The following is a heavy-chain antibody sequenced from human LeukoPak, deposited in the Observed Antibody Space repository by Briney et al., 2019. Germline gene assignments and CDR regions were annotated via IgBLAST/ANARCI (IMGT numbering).Heavy chain of an antibody. CDR2: ISGGTT. V-gene: IGHV3-49*03. J-gene: IGHJ4*02. Sequence: GGSLRLSCTASGFTFGDYLMSWFRQAPGKGLEWIGFISGGTTEYAASVKGRFTISRDDSTSIAYLQMNSLTTEDTAVYYCSRGSGWLSVYWGQGTQVTVSS. CDR1: GFTFGDYL. CDR3: SRGSGWLSVY. D-gene: IGHD6-19*01.